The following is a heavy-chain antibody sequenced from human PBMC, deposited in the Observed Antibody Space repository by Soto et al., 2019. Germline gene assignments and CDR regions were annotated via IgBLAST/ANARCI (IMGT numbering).Heavy chain of an antibody. D-gene: IGHD3-16*02. J-gene: IGHJ6*02. CDR1: GGSISSSSYY. Sequence: SETLSLTCTVSGGSISSSSYYWGWIRQPPGKGLEWIGSIYYSGSTYYNPSLKSRVTISVDTSKNHFSLKLSSVTAADTAVYYCARERVITFGGVIDYYGRDVWGQGTTVTVSS. V-gene: IGHV4-39*07. CDR2: IYYSGST. CDR3: ARERVITFGGVIDYYGRDV.